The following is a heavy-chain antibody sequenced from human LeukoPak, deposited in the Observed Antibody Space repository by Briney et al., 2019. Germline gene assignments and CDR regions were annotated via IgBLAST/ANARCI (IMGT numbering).Heavy chain of an antibody. Sequence: GASVKVSCKTSGYTFSNYAISWVRQAPGQGLEWMGGIIPIFGTANYAQKFQGRVTITADESTSTAYMELSSLRSEDTAVYYCARVRHDSGSYSGVPRGYYGMDVWGQGTTVTVSS. CDR3: ARVRHDSGSYSGVPRGYYGMDV. D-gene: IGHD1-26*01. CDR1: GYTFSNYA. V-gene: IGHV1-69*13. CDR2: IIPIFGTA. J-gene: IGHJ6*02.